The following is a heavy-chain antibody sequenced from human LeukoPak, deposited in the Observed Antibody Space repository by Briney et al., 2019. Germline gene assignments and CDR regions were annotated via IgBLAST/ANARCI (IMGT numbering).Heavy chain of an antibody. J-gene: IGHJ6*02. V-gene: IGHV1-18*01. CDR2: ISAYNGNT. CDR3: ARESKVYQLPTTYYYYYYGMDV. D-gene: IGHD2-2*01. Sequence: ASVKVSCKASGGTFSSYAISWVRQAPGQGLEWMGWISAYNGNTNYAQKLQGRVTMTTDTSTSTAYMELRSLRSDDTAVYYCARESKVYQLPTTYYYYYYGMDVWGQGTTVTVSS. CDR1: GGTFSSYA.